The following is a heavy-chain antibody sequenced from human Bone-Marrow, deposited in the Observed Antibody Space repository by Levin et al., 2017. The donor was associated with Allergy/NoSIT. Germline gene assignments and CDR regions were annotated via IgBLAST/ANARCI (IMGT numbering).Heavy chain of an antibody. Sequence: SQTLSLTCAVYGGSFSGYYWSWIRQPPGKGLEWIGEINHSGSTNYNPSLKSRVTISVDTSKNQFSLKLSSVTAADTAVYYCARGRWVYYDSSGYYYYGMDVWGQGTTVTVSS. CDR1: GGSFSGYY. J-gene: IGHJ6*02. CDR3: ARGRWVYYDSSGYYYYGMDV. V-gene: IGHV4-34*01. CDR2: INHSGST. D-gene: IGHD3-22*01.